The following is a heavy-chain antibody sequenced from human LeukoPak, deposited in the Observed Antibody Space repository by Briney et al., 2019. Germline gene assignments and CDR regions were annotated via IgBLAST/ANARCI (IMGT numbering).Heavy chain of an antibody. J-gene: IGHJ4*02. CDR2: IYTSGST. Sequence: PSETLSLTCTVSGGSISSGSYYWSWIRQPAGKGLEWIGRIYTSGSTYYNPSLKSRVTISVDTSKNQFSLKLSSVTAADTAVYYCARGGELLYGAFDYWGQGTLVTVSS. D-gene: IGHD3-10*01. CDR1: GGSISSGSYY. CDR3: ARGGELLYGAFDY. V-gene: IGHV4-61*02.